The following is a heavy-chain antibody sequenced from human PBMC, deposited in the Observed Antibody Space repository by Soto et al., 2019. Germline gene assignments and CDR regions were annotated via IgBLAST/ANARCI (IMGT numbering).Heavy chain of an antibody. Sequence: QVQLVESGGGVLQPGRSLRLSCAASGFTFSSYAMHWVRQAPGKGLEWVTVISLDGRIKYYTESVKDRFTSSRDNSKNLLYLHMNSLKPDDSGIYYCARDVRHCSSADCWAWGEGTLVTGSS. D-gene: IGHD2-2*01. CDR1: GFTFSSYA. J-gene: IGHJ4*02. CDR3: ARDVRHCSSADCWA. CDR2: ISLDGRIK. V-gene: IGHV3-30*04.